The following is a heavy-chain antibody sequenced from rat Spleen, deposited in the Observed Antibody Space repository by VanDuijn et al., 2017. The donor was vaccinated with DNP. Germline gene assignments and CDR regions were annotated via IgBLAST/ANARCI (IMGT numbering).Heavy chain of an antibody. D-gene: IGHD1-1*01. V-gene: IGHV5-31*01. CDR3: TRQYYYSGDDNWFAY. J-gene: IGHJ2*01. Sequence: EVQLVESGGGLVQPGRSLKLSCAASGFNFNDYWMAWIRQAPGKGLEWIASITSGTGTTSYADAVRGRFTISRDNAKSSLYLQMNSLKSEDTATYYCTRQYYYSGDDNWFAYWGQGVMVTVSS. CDR1: GFNFNDYW. CDR2: ITSGTGTT.